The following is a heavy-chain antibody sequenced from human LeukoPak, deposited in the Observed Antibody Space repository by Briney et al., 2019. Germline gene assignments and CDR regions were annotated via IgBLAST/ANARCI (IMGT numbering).Heavy chain of an antibody. J-gene: IGHJ3*02. CDR2: IYPGDSDT. CDR1: GYSFTSYW. Sequence: GESLKISCKGSGYSFTSYWIGWVRQMPGKGLEWMGIIYPGDSDTRYSPSFQGQVTISADKSISTAYLQWSSLKASDTAMYYCARPPRVGAYVNDAFDIWGQGTMVTVSS. D-gene: IGHD1-26*01. CDR3: ARPPRVGAYVNDAFDI. V-gene: IGHV5-51*01.